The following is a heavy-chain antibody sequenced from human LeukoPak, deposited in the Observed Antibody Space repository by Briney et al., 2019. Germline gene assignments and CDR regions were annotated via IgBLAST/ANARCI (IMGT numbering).Heavy chain of an antibody. V-gene: IGHV3-30*18. CDR2: ISHDGSDN. CDR1: GFTFSSYG. J-gene: IGHJ4*02. CDR3: AKDGGDSSGYSLYYFDY. D-gene: IGHD3-22*01. Sequence: GGSLRLSCAASGFTFSSYGMHWVRQAPGKGLEWVAVISHDGSDNYYADSVQGRFTISRDNSKNTLYLQMNSLRGEDTAVYYCAKDGGDSSGYSLYYFDYWGQGTLVTVSS.